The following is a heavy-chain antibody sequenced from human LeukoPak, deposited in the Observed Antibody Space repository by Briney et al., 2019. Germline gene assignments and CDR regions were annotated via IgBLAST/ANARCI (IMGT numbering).Heavy chain of an antibody. CDR2: IYYSGST. V-gene: IGHV4-31*03. CDR1: GVSISSGGYY. D-gene: IGHD4-17*01. Sequence: SETLSLTCTVSGVSISSGGYYWSWIRQHPGKGLEWIGYIYYSGSTYYNPSLKSRVIISVDTSKNQFSLKLSSVTAADTAVYYCARVLPHRHLRYGYYGRRGYAFDIWGQGTMVTVSS. J-gene: IGHJ3*02. CDR3: ARVLPHRHLRYGYYGRRGYAFDI.